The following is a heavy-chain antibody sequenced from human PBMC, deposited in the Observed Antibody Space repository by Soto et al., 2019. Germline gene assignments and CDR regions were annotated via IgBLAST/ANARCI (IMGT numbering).Heavy chain of an antibody. CDR1: GRSISSSSYY. V-gene: IGHV4-39*01. J-gene: IGHJ6*02. CDR3: MGFGELRRNIYYYYGMDV. D-gene: IGHD3-10*01. CDR2: IYYSGST. Sequence: PSETLSLTCTVSGRSISSSSYYWGWIRQPPGKGLEWIGSIYYSGSTYYNPSLKSRVTISVDTSKNQFSLKLSSVTAADTAVYYCMGFGELRRNIYYYYGMDVWGQGTTVT.